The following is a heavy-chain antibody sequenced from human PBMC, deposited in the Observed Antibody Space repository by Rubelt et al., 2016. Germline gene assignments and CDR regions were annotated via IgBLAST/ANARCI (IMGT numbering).Heavy chain of an antibody. CDR1: GESFSGHF. V-gene: IGHV4-34*01. CDR3: ARVGGAAVAGTSNWFGP. Sequence: QVQLQQWGAGLLKPSETLSLTCAVYGESFSGHFWSWIRQPPGKGLEWIGTISHSGGTFYSPSLKSRVIISVDTSENQFSLKLSSLTAADAAVDYCARVGGAAVAGTSNWFGPWGQGTLVTVSS. D-gene: IGHD6-19*01. J-gene: IGHJ5*02. CDR2: ISHSGGT.